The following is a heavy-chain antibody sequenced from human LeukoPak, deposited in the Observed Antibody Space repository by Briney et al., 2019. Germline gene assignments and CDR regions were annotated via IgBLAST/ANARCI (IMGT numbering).Heavy chain of an antibody. Sequence: SGGSLRLSCAASGFTFSSYSMNWVRQAPGKGLEWVSSISSSSSYIYYADSVKGRFTISRDNAKNSLYLQMNSLRAEDTAVYYCARAYNLGEEVDYWGQGTLVTVSS. V-gene: IGHV3-21*01. CDR3: ARAYNLGEEVDY. D-gene: IGHD5-24*01. CDR1: GFTFSSYS. J-gene: IGHJ4*02. CDR2: ISSSSSYI.